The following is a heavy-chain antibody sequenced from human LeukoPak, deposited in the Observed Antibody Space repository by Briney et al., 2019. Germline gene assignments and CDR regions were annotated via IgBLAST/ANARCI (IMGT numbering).Heavy chain of an antibody. D-gene: IGHD6-13*01. Sequence: GGSLRLSCAASGFTVSSNYMSWVRQAPGKGLEWVSVMYSGGDTYYANSVKGRFTFSRDISKNTLYLQMNDLRTEDTAMYYCARDAPQVPAAGVLASWGQGTLVIVSS. J-gene: IGHJ5*02. CDR3: ARDAPQVPAAGVLAS. CDR2: MYSGGDT. V-gene: IGHV3-53*01. CDR1: GFTVSSNY.